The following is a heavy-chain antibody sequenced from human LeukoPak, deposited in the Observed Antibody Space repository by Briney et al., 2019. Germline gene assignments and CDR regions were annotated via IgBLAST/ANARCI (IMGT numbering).Heavy chain of an antibody. CDR3: AKDRAVLRFLEWYLYGMDV. V-gene: IGHV3-23*01. CDR1: GFTFSSYA. CDR2: ISDSGGST. J-gene: IGHJ6*02. Sequence: GGSLRLSCAASGFTFSSYAMSWVRQAPGKGLEWVSAISDSGGSTYYADSVKGRFTISRDNSKNTLYLQMNSLRAEDTAVYYCAKDRAVLRFLEWYLYGMDVWGQGTTVTVSS. D-gene: IGHD3-3*01.